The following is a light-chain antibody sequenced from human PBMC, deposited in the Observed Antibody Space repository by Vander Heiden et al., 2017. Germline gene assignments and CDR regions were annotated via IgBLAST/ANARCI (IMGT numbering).Light chain of an antibody. CDR3: QLRSKWPLLT. CDR1: QSISSY. Sequence: ELVLTQSSPTLSLPPAERATLSCRASQSISSYLAWYQQKPGQAPRLLIYDASNRATGIPARFSGSGFGTDFTLTISSREPEDFAVYYCQLRSKWPLLTFGQGTKVEIK. CDR2: DAS. V-gene: IGKV3-11*01. J-gene: IGKJ4*02.